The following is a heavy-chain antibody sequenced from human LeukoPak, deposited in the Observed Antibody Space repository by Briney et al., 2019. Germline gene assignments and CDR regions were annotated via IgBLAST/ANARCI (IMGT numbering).Heavy chain of an antibody. CDR2: ISSSSSYI. D-gene: IGHD1-26*01. CDR1: GFTFSSYS. CDR3: ARVVLYSGRYYHGMDV. V-gene: IGHV3-21*01. J-gene: IGHJ6*02. Sequence: PGGSLRLSCAASGFTFSSYSMNWVRQAPGKGLEWVPSISSSSSYIYYADSVKGRFTISRDNAKNSLYLQMNSLRAEDTAVYYCARVVLYSGRYYHGMDVWGQGTTVTVSS.